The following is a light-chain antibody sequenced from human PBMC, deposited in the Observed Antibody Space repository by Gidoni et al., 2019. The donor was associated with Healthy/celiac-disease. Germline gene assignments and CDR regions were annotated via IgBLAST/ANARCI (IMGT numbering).Light chain of an antibody. CDR2: GKN. Sequence: SSELTQDPAGAVAVGTTVRFKCQGDSLRSYYASWYQQKPGQAPVLVIYGKNNRPSGIPDRFSGSSSGNTASLTITGAHAEDEADYYCNSRDSSGNHLEFGGGTQLTVL. J-gene: IGLJ7*01. V-gene: IGLV3-19*01. CDR3: NSRDSSGNHLE. CDR1: SLRSYY.